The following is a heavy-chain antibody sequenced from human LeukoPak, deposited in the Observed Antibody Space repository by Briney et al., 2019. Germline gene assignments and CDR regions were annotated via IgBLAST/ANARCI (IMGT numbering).Heavy chain of an antibody. CDR3: ARVSRSRGEWLFDN. V-gene: IGHV7-4-1*02. CDR2: INTNTGNP. J-gene: IGHJ4*02. Sequence: ASVKVSCKASGYTFTSYALNWVRQAPGQGLEWMGWINTNTGNPTYAQGFTGRFVFSLDTSVSTAYLQISTLKAEDIAVYYCARVSRSRGEWLFDNWGQGTLVTVSS. D-gene: IGHD3-3*01. CDR1: GYTFTSYA.